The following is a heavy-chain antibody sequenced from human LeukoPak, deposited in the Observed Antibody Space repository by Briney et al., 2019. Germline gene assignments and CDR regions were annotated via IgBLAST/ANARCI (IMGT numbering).Heavy chain of an antibody. J-gene: IGHJ4*02. CDR1: GVSVSSGSYY. Sequence: PSETLSLTRTVSGVSVSSGSYYWSWIRQPPGKGLEWIGYIYYSGSTNYNPSLKSRVTISVGTSKNQFSLKLSSVTAADTAVYYCARERDYGDYGLDYWGQGTLVTVSS. D-gene: IGHD4-17*01. CDR2: IYYSGST. CDR3: ARERDYGDYGLDY. V-gene: IGHV4-61*01.